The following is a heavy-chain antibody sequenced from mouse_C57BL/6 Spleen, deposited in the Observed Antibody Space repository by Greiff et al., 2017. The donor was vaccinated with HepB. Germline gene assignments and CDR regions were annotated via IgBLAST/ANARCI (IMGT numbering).Heavy chain of an antibody. CDR2: INPYNGGT. D-gene: IGHD1-1*01. Sequence: EVQLQQSGPVLVKPGASVKMSCKASGYTFTDYYMNWVKQSHGKSLEWIGVINPYNGGTSYNQKFKGKATLTVDKSSSTAYMELNSLTSEDSAVYYCARTYGSSHWYFDVWGIGTTVTVSS. CDR3: ARTYGSSHWYFDV. V-gene: IGHV1-19*01. CDR1: GYTFTDYY. J-gene: IGHJ1*03.